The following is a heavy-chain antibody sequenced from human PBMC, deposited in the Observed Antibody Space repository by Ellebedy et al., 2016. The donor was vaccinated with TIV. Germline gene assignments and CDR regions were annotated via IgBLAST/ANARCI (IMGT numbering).Heavy chain of an antibody. V-gene: IGHV3-9*01. Sequence: PGGSLRLSCAASGFTFDNYAMHWVRQAPGKGLEWVAGISWNRDHIAYADSVKGRFTISRDNAKNSLYLQMNGLRPEDTALYYCAKDEIRTLLCMDVWGQGTTVTVSS. CDR1: GFTFDNYA. D-gene: IGHD2-15*01. CDR3: AKDEIRTLLCMDV. CDR2: ISWNRDHI. J-gene: IGHJ6*02.